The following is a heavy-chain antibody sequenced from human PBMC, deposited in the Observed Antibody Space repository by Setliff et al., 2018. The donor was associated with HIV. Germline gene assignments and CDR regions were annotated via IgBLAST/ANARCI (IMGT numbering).Heavy chain of an antibody. CDR1: GFAFRNYI. D-gene: IGHD1-1*01. J-gene: IGHJ3*02. CDR2: ISSDGSDK. CDR3: ARSRSTRDAFDI. V-gene: IGHV3-30*07. Sequence: GGSLRLSCAASGFAFRNYIFHWVRQAPGKGLEWVAIISSDGSDKNYADSVKGRFTISRDYASNSLYLEMNSLRVEDTAIYYCARSRSTRDAFDIWGQGTMVTVSS.